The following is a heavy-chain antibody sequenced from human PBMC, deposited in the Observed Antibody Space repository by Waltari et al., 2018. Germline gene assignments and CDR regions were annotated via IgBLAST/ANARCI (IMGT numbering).Heavy chain of an antibody. D-gene: IGHD3-22*01. Sequence: QLQLQESGPGLVKPSETLSLTCTVSGGSVSSSSYYWGWLRQPPGQGLEWIGSIKYSGRAYYNPSLKSRVTISVDTSKNQFSLKVNSVTAADTAVYSCARRAPDSSGSQYYFDHWGQGTLVTVSS. J-gene: IGHJ4*02. CDR2: IKYSGRA. CDR1: GGSVSSSSYY. CDR3: ARRAPDSSGSQYYFDH. V-gene: IGHV4-39*01.